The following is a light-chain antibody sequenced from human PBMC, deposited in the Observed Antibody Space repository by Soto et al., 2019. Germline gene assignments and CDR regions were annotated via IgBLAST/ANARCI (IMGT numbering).Light chain of an antibody. CDR1: QGISNL. CDR3: QQFNSYPRT. J-gene: IGKJ1*01. CDR2: FAS. V-gene: IGKV1-9*01. Sequence: DIQLTQSPSFLSASEGDRVTIACRASQGISNLLAWYQQKPGKAPKLLISFASTLQSGVPSRFTGSGSGTEVTLTISSLQPEDFATYYCQQFNSYPRTFGQGTKVEIK.